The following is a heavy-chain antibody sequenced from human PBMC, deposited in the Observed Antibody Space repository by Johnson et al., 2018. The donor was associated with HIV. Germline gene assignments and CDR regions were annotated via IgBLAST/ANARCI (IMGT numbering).Heavy chain of an antibody. Sequence: QVQLVESGGGLVQPGGSLKLSCAASGFTFSGSAMHWVRQASGKGLEWVAVISDDGSSTYYADFVKGRFTISRDNSKNTVYLQMNSLRAEDTAVDYCAREGLWELLGHDAFDIWGQGTMVTVSS. CDR3: AREGLWELLGHDAFDI. CDR2: ISDDGSST. J-gene: IGHJ3*02. V-gene: IGHV3-30*04. D-gene: IGHD1-26*01. CDR1: GFTFSGSA.